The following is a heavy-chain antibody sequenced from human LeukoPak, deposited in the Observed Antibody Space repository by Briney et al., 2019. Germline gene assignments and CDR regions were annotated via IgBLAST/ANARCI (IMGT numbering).Heavy chain of an antibody. CDR3: AKDNDYGDYVNAFDI. Sequence: GGSLRLSCAASGFTFSSYGMHWVRQAPGKGLEWVAFIRYDGSNKYYADSVKGRFTISRDNSKNTLYLQMNSLRAEDTAVYYCAKDNDYGDYVNAFDIWGQGTMVTVSS. CDR2: IRYDGSNK. CDR1: GFTFSSYG. J-gene: IGHJ3*02. D-gene: IGHD4-17*01. V-gene: IGHV3-30*02.